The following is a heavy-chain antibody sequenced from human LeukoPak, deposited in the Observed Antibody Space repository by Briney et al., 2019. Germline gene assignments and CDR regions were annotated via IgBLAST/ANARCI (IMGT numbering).Heavy chain of an antibody. CDR2: IIPILGIA. CDR1: GGTLSSYA. Sequence: GASVKVSCKASGGTLSSYAISWVRQAPGQGLEWMGRIIPILGIANYAQKFQGRVTITADKSTSTAYMELSSLRSEDTAVYYCARAGRGGSHSDYWGQGTLVTVSS. CDR3: ARAGRGGSHSDY. V-gene: IGHV1-69*04. D-gene: IGHD1-26*01. J-gene: IGHJ4*02.